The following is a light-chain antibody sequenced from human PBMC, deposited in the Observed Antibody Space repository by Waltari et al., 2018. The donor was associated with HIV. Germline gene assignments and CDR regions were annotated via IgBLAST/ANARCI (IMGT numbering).Light chain of an antibody. Sequence: AIQMTQSPSSLSASVGDRVTITCRASQGIRNDLAWYQQKPGTAPKLLFYGASSLQSGVPSRFSGSGSGTDFTLTISSLQPEDFATYYCLQDYDYPRTFGHGTKVDLK. J-gene: IGKJ1*01. CDR1: QGIRND. V-gene: IGKV1-6*01. CDR2: GAS. CDR3: LQDYDYPRT.